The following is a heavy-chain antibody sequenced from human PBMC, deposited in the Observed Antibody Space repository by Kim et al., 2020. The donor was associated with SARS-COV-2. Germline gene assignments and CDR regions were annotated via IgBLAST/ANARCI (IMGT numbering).Heavy chain of an antibody. CDR3: ARHDLVAATRWWFDP. V-gene: IGHV4-59*08. D-gene: IGHD2-15*01. CDR1: GGSISSYY. J-gene: IGHJ5*02. CDR2: IYYSGST. Sequence: SETLSLTCTVSGGSISSYYWSWIRQPPGKGLEWIGYIYYSGSTNYNPPLKSRVTISVDTSKNQFSMKLSSVTAADTAVYYCARHDLVAATRWWFDPWGQGTLVTVSS.